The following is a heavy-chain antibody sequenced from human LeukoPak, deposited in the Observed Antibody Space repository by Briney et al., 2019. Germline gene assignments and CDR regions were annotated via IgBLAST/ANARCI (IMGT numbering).Heavy chain of an antibody. CDR2: IYYSGST. J-gene: IGHJ4*02. D-gene: IGHD6-13*01. CDR1: GGSISTYY. Sequence: SETLSLTCTVSGGSISTYYWNWIRQPPGKVLEWIGYIYYSGSTNYNPSLKSRVTISVDTSKNQFSLKLNSVTAADTAVYYCARSGGYSSSWSLWGQGTLVTVSS. V-gene: IGHV4-59*01. CDR3: ARSGGYSSSWSL.